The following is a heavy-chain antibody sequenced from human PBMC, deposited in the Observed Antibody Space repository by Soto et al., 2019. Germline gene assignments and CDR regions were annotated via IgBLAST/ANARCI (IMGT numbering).Heavy chain of an antibody. CDR2: IYHSGST. CDR3: ARVSGSYYYGMDV. V-gene: IGHV4-4*02. CDR1: GDSISSTNW. Sequence: PSETLSLTCAVSGDSISSTNWWSWVRQPPGKGLEWIGEIYHSGSTNYNPSLKSRVTISVDKSKNQFSLKLSSVTAADTAVYYCARVSGSYYYGMDVWGQGTAVTVSS. J-gene: IGHJ6*02.